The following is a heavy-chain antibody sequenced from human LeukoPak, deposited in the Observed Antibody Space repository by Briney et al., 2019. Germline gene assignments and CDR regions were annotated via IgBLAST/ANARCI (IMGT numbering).Heavy chain of an antibody. D-gene: IGHD1-20*01. J-gene: IGHJ4*02. CDR1: GLIFDDYT. CDR3: ARLLVYNSGGEAFDH. V-gene: IGHV3-33*08. Sequence: GGSLRLSCAASGLIFDDYTMHWVRQAPGKGLEWVAFIRYDGSYKYYADSVKGRFTISRDNAKNSLYLQMNSLRAEDTAVYYCARLLVYNSGGEAFDHWGQGTLVTVSS. CDR2: IRYDGSYK.